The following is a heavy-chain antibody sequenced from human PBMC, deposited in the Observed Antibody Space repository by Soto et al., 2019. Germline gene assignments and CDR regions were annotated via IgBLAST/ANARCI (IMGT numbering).Heavy chain of an antibody. J-gene: IGHJ5*02. D-gene: IGHD3-9*01. CDR3: ARDPSPYYDILTGYRSDRVWFDP. CDR2: IKQDGSEK. Sequence: PGGSLRLSCAASGFTFSSYWMSWVRQAPGKGLEWVANIKQDGSEKYYVDSVKGRFTISRDNAKNSLYLQMNSLRAEDTAVYYCARDPSPYYDILTGYRSDRVWFDPWGQGTPVTVSS. V-gene: IGHV3-7*05. CDR1: GFTFSSYW.